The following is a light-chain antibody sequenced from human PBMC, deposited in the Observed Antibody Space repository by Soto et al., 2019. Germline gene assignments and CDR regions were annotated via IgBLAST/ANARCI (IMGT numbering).Light chain of an antibody. J-gene: IGKJ2*01. CDR1: QSVSNKY. CDR2: GSS. CDR3: QQYGSSPPYT. V-gene: IGKV3-20*01. Sequence: EVVLTQSPGTLSLSPGERATLSCRASQSVSNKYLAWYQQKPGQAPRLLIFGSSDRATGIPDRFSGSGSGTDFTVTISRLEREDFAVYYCQQYGSSPPYTFGQGTKLEIK.